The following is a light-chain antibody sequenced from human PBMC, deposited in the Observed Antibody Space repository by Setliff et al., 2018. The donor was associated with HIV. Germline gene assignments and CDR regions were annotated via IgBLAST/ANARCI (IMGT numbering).Light chain of an antibody. CDR1: QSISTF. J-gene: IGKJ4*01. Sequence: DIQMTQSPSSLSASVGDRVTITCRASQSISTFLSWYQQKPGKAPILLMYAASSLQSGVPSRFSGSGSETEFTLTISSLQPEDFATYYCLQHNSYPPTFGGGTKVDIK. V-gene: IGKV1-17*01. CDR2: AAS. CDR3: LQHNSYPPT.